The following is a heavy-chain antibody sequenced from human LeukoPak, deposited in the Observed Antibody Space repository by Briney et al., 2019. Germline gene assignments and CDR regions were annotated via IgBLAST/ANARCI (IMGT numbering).Heavy chain of an antibody. D-gene: IGHD6-13*01. CDR1: GFTFNNYA. Sequence: GGSLRLSCAASGFTFNNYAMHWVRQAPGKGLKWVTVISYDGSNKYYADSVKGRFTISRDNSKNTLYLQMNSLRAEDTAVYYCATAAAGTWRPFDYWGQGTLVTVSS. CDR3: ATAAAGTWRPFDY. V-gene: IGHV3-30*14. J-gene: IGHJ4*02. CDR2: ISYDGSNK.